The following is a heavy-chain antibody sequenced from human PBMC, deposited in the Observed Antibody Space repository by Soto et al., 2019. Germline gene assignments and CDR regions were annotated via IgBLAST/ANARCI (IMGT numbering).Heavy chain of an antibody. J-gene: IGHJ6*03. CDR2: MNPNSGNT. Sequence: GASVKVSCTASGYTFTSYDINWVRQATGQGLEWMGWMNPNSGNTGYAQKFQGRVTMTRNTSISTAYMELSSLRSEDTAVYYCARVGPYYYYYYMDVWGKGTTVTVSS. CDR1: GYTFTSYD. V-gene: IGHV1-8*01. CDR3: ARVGPYYYYYYMDV.